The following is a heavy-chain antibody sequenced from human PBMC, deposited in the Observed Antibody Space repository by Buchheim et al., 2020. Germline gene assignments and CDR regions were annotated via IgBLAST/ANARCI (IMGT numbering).Heavy chain of an antibody. CDR2: VNSDGSGT. CDR1: GFTFSRYW. CDR3: VKDLPNSGFAYDY. J-gene: IGHJ4*02. D-gene: IGHD5-12*01. Sequence: EVQLVESGGGLVQPGGSLRLSCAASGFTFSRYWMHWVRQAPGKGLMWVSRVNSDGSGTGYADSVKGRFTISRDHAKNTLSLQMNSLRAEDTAVYYCVKDLPNSGFAYDYWGQGSL. V-gene: IGHV3-74*01.